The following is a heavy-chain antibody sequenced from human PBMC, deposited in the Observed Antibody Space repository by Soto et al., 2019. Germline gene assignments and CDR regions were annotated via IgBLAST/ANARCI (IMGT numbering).Heavy chain of an antibody. CDR3: ARRVPTIFGVAPYYYYYMDV. CDR2: IYYSGST. J-gene: IGHJ6*03. Sequence: SETLSLTCTVSGGSISSSSYYWGWIRQPPGKGLEWIGSIYYSGSTYYNPSLKSRVTISVDTSKNQFSLKLSSVTAADTAVYYCARRVPTIFGVAPYYYYYMDVWGKGTTVTVSS. D-gene: IGHD3-3*01. CDR1: GGSISSSSYY. V-gene: IGHV4-39*01.